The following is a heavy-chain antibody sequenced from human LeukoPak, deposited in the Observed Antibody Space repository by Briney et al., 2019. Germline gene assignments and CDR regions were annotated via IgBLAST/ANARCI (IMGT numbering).Heavy chain of an antibody. CDR3: ARGGITGTTYFDY. J-gene: IGHJ4*02. D-gene: IGHD1-20*01. CDR1: GGTFSSYA. Sequence: GASVKVSCTASGGTFSSYAISWVRQAPGQGLGWMGRIIPILGIANYAQKFQCRVTITADKSTSTAYMELSSLRSEDTAVYYCARGGITGTTYFDYWGEGTLVTVSS. V-gene: IGHV1-69*04. CDR2: IIPILGIA.